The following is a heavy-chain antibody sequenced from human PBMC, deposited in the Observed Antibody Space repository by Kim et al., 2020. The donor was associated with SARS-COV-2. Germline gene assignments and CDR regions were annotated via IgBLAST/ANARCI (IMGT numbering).Heavy chain of an antibody. J-gene: IGHJ4*02. Sequence: VKGRFTISRDNSKNTMYLKMNSLRAEDTAVYYCAKKRKGNYYDSSGYYDYWGQGTLVTVSS. D-gene: IGHD3-22*01. V-gene: IGHV3-23*01. CDR3: AKKRKGNYYDSSGYYDY.